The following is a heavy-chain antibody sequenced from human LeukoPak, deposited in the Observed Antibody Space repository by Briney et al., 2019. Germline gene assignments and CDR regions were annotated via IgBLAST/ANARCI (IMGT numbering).Heavy chain of an antibody. CDR1: GFTFSSYS. CDR3: AKDRWGYSSSWYPFYFDY. Sequence: GGSLRLSCAASGFTFSSYSMSWVRQAPGKGLEWVSYISSSSSTIYYADSVKGRFTISRDNAKNSLYLQMNSLRAEDTAVYYCAKDRWGYSSSWYPFYFDYWGQGTLVTVSS. V-gene: IGHV3-48*01. J-gene: IGHJ4*02. CDR2: ISSSSSTI. D-gene: IGHD6-13*01.